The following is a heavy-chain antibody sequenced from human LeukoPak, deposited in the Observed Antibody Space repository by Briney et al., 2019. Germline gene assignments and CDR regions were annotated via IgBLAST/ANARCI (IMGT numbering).Heavy chain of an antibody. V-gene: IGHV3-21*01. Sequence: KPGGSLRLSCAASGFTFSSYNMNWVRQAPGKGLEWVSSISSSRSYISYADSVKGRFTISRNNAKNSLYLQMNSLRAEDTAVYFCARDAPTYYDSSGYYEVWGQGTLVTVSS. CDR3: ARDAPTYYDSSGYYEV. D-gene: IGHD3-22*01. CDR1: GFTFSSYN. J-gene: IGHJ4*02. CDR2: ISSSRSYI.